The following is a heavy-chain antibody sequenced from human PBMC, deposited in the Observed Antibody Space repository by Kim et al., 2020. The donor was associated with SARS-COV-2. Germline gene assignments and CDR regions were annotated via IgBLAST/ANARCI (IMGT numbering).Heavy chain of an antibody. Sequence: GGSLRLSCAASGFTFSSYWMHWVRQAPGKGLVWVSRINSDGFSISYADSVKGRFTISRDNAKRTLYLQMNSLRVEDTAVYYCARAIAVAGTDYWGQGTVVTVSS. V-gene: IGHV3-74*01. CDR2: INSDGFSI. J-gene: IGHJ4*02. CDR1: GFTFSSYW. CDR3: ARAIAVAGTDY. D-gene: IGHD6-19*01.